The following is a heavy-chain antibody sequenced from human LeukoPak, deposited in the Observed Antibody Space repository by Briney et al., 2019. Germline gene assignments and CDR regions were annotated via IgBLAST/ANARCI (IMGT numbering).Heavy chain of an antibody. Sequence: HSGGSLRLSCAVSGFTVSSNHMSWVRQASGKGLEWVGRIRSKANSYATAYAASVKGRFTISRDDSKNTAYLQMNSLKTEDTAVYYCTRRLYSSSSWFDPWGQGTLVTVSS. D-gene: IGHD6-6*01. J-gene: IGHJ5*02. CDR2: IRSKANSYAT. CDR1: GFTVSSNH. CDR3: TRRLYSSSSWFDP. V-gene: IGHV3-73*01.